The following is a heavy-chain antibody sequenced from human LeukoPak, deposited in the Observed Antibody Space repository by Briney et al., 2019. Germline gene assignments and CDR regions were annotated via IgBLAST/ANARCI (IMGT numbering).Heavy chain of an antibody. V-gene: IGHV3-21*04. CDR3: AKYLWFGELSAFDY. CDR1: GFTFSSYS. CDR2: ISSSSSYI. J-gene: IGHJ4*02. D-gene: IGHD3-10*01. Sequence: GGSLRLSCAASGFTFSSYSMNWVRQAPGRGLEWVSSISSSSSYIYYADSVKGRFTISRDNSKNTLYLQMNSLRVEDTAVYYCAKYLWFGELSAFDYWGQGTLVTVSS.